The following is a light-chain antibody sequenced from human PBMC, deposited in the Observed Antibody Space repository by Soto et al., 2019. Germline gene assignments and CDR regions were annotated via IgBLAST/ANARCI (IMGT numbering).Light chain of an antibody. CDR3: QHYNNWPPWP. CDR2: GAS. Sequence: ILMTQSPATLSVSPGERATLSCRASQSVSNNLAWYQQKPGQAPRLLIYGASTRATGVPARFSGSGSGTDFTLTISSRQSEDFSVYYGQHYNNWPPWPFGQGAKVEVK. J-gene: IGKJ1*01. V-gene: IGKV3-15*01. CDR1: QSVSNN.